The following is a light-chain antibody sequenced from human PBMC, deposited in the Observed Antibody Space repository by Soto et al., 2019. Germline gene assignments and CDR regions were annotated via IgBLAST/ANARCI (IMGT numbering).Light chain of an antibody. Sequence: IPVTPSPFTLTASAGDTFTAPCLVSQGVRSYLDWYQQRPGEAPKLLIYDASALLRGVPSRFSGSGSGTNFTLTISSLQPDDFATYYCQQNETFPRTFGPGTRLEIK. CDR3: QQNETFPRT. CDR2: DAS. J-gene: IGKJ5*01. V-gene: IGKV1-5*01. CDR1: QGVRSY.